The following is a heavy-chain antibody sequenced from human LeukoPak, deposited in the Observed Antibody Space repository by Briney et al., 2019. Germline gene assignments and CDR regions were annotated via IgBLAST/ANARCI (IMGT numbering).Heavy chain of an antibody. CDR1: GYTFTGYY. CDR3: ARRAKYSSGWIDY. CDR2: INPNSGGT. D-gene: IGHD6-19*01. V-gene: IGHV1-2*02. J-gene: IGHJ4*02. Sequence: ASVKVSCKASGYTFTGYYMHWVRQAPGQGLEWMGWINPNSGGTNYAQKFQGRVTMTRDTSISTAYMELSRLRSDDTAMYYCARRAKYSSGWIDYWGQGTLVTVSS.